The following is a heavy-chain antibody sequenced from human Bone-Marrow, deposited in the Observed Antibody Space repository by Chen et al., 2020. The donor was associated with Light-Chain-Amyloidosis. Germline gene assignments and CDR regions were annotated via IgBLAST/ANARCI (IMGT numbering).Heavy chain of an antibody. Sequence: EVQLLESGGGLVQPGESLTLSCVASGLIFSRFWMTWVRQRPGKGLEWVANIKQNGTERDYVDSVKGRFTIARDNTKNSVYLQMNTLRAEYTAVYYCARANYWGSYRYNAQGFDYWGRGTLVTVSS. J-gene: IGHJ4*02. CDR2: IKQNGTER. CDR3: ARANYWGSYRYNAQGFDY. V-gene: IGHV3-7*03. D-gene: IGHD3-16*02. CDR1: GLIFSRFW.